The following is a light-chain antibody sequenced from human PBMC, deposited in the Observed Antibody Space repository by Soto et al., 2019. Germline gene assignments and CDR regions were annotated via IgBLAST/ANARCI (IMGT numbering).Light chain of an antibody. V-gene: IGKV3-15*01. CDR2: GAS. J-gene: IGKJ1*01. CDR3: QQYNNFWT. CDR1: QSVSSN. Sequence: EIVMTQSPVTLSVSPGETATLSCRASQSVSSNLAWYQQKPGQAPRLLIYGASTRATDIPAKFSGSGSGTEFTLSISSLQSEDFSVYYCQQYNNFWTFGQGTKVHIK.